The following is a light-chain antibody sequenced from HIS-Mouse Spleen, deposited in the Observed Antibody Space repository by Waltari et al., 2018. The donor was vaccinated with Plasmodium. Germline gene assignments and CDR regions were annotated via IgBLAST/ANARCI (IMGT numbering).Light chain of an antibody. V-gene: IGLV3-10*01. J-gene: IGLJ3*02. CDR2: EDS. CDR3: YSTDSSGNHRV. CDR1: ALPKNY. Sequence: SYELTQPPSGSVSPGQTARITSSGDALPKNYAYWYQQKSGQAPVLVIYEDSKRPSGIPERFSGSSSGTMATLTISGAQVEDEADYYCYSTDSSGNHRVFGGGTKLTVL.